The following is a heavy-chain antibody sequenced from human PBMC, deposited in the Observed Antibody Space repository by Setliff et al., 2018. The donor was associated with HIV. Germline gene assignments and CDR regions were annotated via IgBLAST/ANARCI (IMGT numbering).Heavy chain of an antibody. J-gene: IGHJ3*02. V-gene: IGHV3-30*18. D-gene: IGHD3-22*01. CDR1: EFTFSSYG. CDR2: ISFHGINK. Sequence: PGGSLRLSCAASEFTFSSYGMHWFRQAPGKGLEWVAAISFHGINKFYVDSVKGRFTISRDNSKNTLYLQMDSLRPEDTAVYYCAKDLLGRDSSAYYCAFDIWGQGTMVTVS. CDR3: AKDLLGRDSSAYYCAFDI.